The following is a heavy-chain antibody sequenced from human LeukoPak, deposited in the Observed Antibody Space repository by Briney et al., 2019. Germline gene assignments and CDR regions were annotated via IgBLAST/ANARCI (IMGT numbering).Heavy chain of an antibody. J-gene: IGHJ4*02. CDR3: ARGLRSGYVDY. CDR2: IYHSGST. CDR1: GYSISSGYY. Sequence: SETLSLTCTVSGYSISSGYYWGWIRQPPGKGLEWIGSIYHSGSTYYNPSLKSRVTISVDTSKNQFSLKLSSVTAADTAVYYCARGLRSGYVDYWGQGTLVTVSS. D-gene: IGHD3-3*01. V-gene: IGHV4-38-2*02.